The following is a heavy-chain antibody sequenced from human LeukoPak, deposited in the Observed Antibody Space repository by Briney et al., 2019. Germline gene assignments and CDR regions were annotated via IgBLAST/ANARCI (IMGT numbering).Heavy chain of an antibody. CDR3: ARAQTYGDSRLLLDY. CDR1: GFTFSSYW. J-gene: IGHJ4*02. Sequence: PGGSLRLSCAASGFTFSSYWMSWVRQAPGKGLEWVANIKQDGSEKYYVDSVKGRFTISRDNAKNPLYLQMNSLSVEDTALYYCARAQTYGDSRLLLDYWGQGTLVTVSS. V-gene: IGHV3-7*03. D-gene: IGHD4-17*01. CDR2: IKQDGSEK.